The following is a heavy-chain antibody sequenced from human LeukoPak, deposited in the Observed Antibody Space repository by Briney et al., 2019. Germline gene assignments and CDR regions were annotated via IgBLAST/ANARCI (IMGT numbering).Heavy chain of an antibody. CDR1: GYTFTGYY. D-gene: IGHD3-22*01. CDR2: INPNSGGT. CDR3: ARGVAYYYDSSRPFDY. J-gene: IGHJ4*02. V-gene: IGHV1-2*02. Sequence: ASVKVSCKASGYTFTGYYMHWVRQAPGQGLEWMGWINPNSGGTNYAQKFQGRVTMTRDTSISTAYMELSRLRSDDTAVYYCARGVAYYYDSSRPFDYWGQGTLVTVSS.